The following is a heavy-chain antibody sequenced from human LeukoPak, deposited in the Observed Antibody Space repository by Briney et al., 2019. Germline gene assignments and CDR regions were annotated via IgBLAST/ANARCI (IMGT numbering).Heavy chain of an antibody. V-gene: IGHV4-59*11. D-gene: IGHD3-16*01. Sequence: SETLSLTCTVSGDSFSSHYWTWIRQPPGKGLEWIGYISFRGSTNYNPSLKSRVTISIDTSKNQFSLKLSSVTAADTAVYYCAKFGLYYNMDVWGQGTTVTVSS. J-gene: IGHJ6*02. CDR2: ISFRGST. CDR3: AKFGLYYNMDV. CDR1: GDSFSSHY.